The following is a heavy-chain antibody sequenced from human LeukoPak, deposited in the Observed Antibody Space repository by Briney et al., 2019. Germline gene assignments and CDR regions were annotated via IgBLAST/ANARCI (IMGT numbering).Heavy chain of an antibody. CDR1: VCIFTSSA. CDR3: AVGPIAAAGTGDY. Sequence: GFSVKVSCKASVCIFTSSAVQWVRQARGQRLAWIGWIVVGSGNTNYAQKFQERVTITRDMSTSTAYMELSSLRSEDTAVYYCAVGPIAAAGTGDYWGQGTLVTVSS. J-gene: IGHJ4*02. CDR2: IVVGSGNT. D-gene: IGHD6-13*01. V-gene: IGHV1-58*01.